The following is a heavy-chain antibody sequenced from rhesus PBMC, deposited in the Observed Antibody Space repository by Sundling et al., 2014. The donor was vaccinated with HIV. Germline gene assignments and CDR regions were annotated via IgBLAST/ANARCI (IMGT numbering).Heavy chain of an antibody. CDR1: GFTFSSYG. J-gene: IGHJ6*01. D-gene: IGHD1-1*01. Sequence: EVQLVETGGGLVQPGGSLKLSCAASGFTFSSYGMSWVRQAPGKGLEWVSGINGGGGSTYYADSVKGRFTISRDNSKNTLSLQMNSLRAEDTAVYYCAKGRWNLISGRAAPGLPHADHHHYGLDSWGQGSSSPSPQ. CDR3: AKGRWNLISGRAAPGLPHADHHHYGLDS. V-gene: IGHV3S42*01. CDR2: INGGGGST.